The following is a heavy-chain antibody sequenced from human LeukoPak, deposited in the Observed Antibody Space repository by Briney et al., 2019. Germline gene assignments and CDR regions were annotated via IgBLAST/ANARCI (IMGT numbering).Heavy chain of an antibody. CDR3: ARDNGYSYGLDY. J-gene: IGHJ4*02. D-gene: IGHD5-18*01. V-gene: IGHV3-48*03. Sequence: GGSLRLSCAASGFTFSGYEMNWVRQAPGKGLEWVSYISSSGSTIYYADSVKGRFTISRDNAKNSLYLQMNSLRAEDTAVYYCARDNGYSYGLDYWGQGTLVTVSS. CDR1: GFTFSGYE. CDR2: ISSSGSTI.